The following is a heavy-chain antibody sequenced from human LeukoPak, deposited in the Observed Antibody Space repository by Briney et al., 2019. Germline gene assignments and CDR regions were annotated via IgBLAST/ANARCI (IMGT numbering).Heavy chain of an antibody. D-gene: IGHD1-7*01. CDR2: TYYRSQWYN. CDR3: AREAEGGTRFGWFDP. Sequence: SQTLSLTCVISGDSVSSNSAAWNWIRQSPSRGLEWLGRTYYRSQWYNDYAESVKSRITINPDTPKTQFSLQLNSVTPEDTAVYYCAREAEGGTRFGWFDPWGQETLVTVSS. CDR1: GDSVSSNSAA. V-gene: IGHV6-1*01. J-gene: IGHJ5*02.